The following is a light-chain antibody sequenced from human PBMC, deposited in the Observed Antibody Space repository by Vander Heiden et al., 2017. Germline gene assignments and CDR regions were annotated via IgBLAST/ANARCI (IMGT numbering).Light chain of an antibody. V-gene: IGLV2-14*01. CDR1: SSDVGGYNY. CDR3: SSYTSSSTPYV. J-gene: IGLJ1*01. Sequence: QSALTQPASVSGSPGQSITISCTGISSDVGGYNYVPWYQQHPGKAPKLMIYEVSNRPSGVSNRFSGSKSGNTASLTISGLQAEDEADYYCSSYTSSSTPYVFGTGTKVTVL. CDR2: EVS.